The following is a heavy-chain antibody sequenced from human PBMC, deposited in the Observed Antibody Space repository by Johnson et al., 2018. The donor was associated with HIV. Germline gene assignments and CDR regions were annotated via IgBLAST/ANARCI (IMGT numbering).Heavy chain of an antibody. CDR3: AKNSAAFDI. D-gene: IGHD2/OR15-2a*01. V-gene: IGHV3-30*04. CDR2: ISYDVSNK. Sequence: QVQLVESGGGVVQPGRSLRLSCAASGFTFRSYAMHWVRQAPGKGLEWVAVISYDVSNKYYADSVKGRFTISRDNSKNTLYLQMNSLRAEDTAVYYCAKNSAAFDIWGQGTMVTVSS. CDR1: GFTFRSYA. J-gene: IGHJ3*02.